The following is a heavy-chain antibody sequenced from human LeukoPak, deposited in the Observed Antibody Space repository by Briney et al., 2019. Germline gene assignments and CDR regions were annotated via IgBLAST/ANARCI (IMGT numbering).Heavy chain of an antibody. Sequence: GGSLRLSCAASGFTVSSFYMNWVRQAPGKGLEMVSVIYTGGTTSYADSVKGRFTISRDNSQNTLYLQMNSLGAEDTAVYYCARAPGTSMDVWGQGTTVTVSS. V-gene: IGHV3-66*01. D-gene: IGHD1-26*01. J-gene: IGHJ6*02. CDR2: IYTGGTT. CDR1: GFTVSSFY. CDR3: ARAPGTSMDV.